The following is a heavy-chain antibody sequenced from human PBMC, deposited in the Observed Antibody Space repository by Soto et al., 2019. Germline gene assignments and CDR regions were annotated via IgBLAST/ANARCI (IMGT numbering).Heavy chain of an antibody. CDR3: AFYCSGGSCYSPDAFDI. V-gene: IGHV3-9*01. CDR1: GFTFDDYS. J-gene: IGHJ3*02. CDR2: ISWNSGSI. D-gene: IGHD2-15*01. Sequence: EVQLVESGGGLVQPGRSLRLSCAASGFTFDDYSMHLVRQAPGKGLGWVSGISWNSGSIGYADSVKGRFTISRDNAKNSLYLQMNSLRAEDTALYYCAFYCSGGSCYSPDAFDIWGQGTMVTVSS.